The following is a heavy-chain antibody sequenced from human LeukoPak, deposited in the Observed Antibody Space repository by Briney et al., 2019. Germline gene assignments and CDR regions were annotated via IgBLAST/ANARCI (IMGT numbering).Heavy chain of an antibody. CDR2: IRTNTYGGTT. V-gene: IGHV3-49*04. J-gene: IGHJ4*02. Sequence: GGSLRLSCSGSGFTFNEYVINWVRQAPGKWPEWVGLIRTNTYGGTTENAASVKGRFTISRDDSKSIAYLQMNSLKTEDTAVYYCSRVPRAGLGDYGYSDHWGQGTLVTVSS. CDR3: SRVPRAGLGDYGYSDH. CDR1: GFTFNEYV. D-gene: IGHD3-16*01.